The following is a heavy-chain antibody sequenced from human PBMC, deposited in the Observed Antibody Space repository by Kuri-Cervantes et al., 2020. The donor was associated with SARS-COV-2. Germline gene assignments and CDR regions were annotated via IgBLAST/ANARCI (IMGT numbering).Heavy chain of an antibody. CDR3: ASSHITTYYYYYMKV. D-gene: IGHD1-20*01. CDR2: IYPSGCT. CDR1: GGSISSYY. V-gene: IGHV4-4*07. Sequence: SETLSLTCTVSGGSISSYYWSWIRQPAGKGLEWIGRIYPSGCTNYNPSLKSRVTMSIDTSTNQFSLRLTSVTAADTAVYYCASSHITTYYYYYMKVWGKGTTVTVSS. J-gene: IGHJ6*03.